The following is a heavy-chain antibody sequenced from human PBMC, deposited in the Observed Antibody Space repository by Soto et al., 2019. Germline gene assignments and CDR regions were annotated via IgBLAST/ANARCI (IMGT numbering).Heavy chain of an antibody. Sequence: QVQLVQSGAEVRKPGSSVKVSCKASGGTFGSNAISWVRQAPGQGLEWMGGIIPEYGAANYAQKLEGRGTITADGSTSTAYMEMTSLPSEDTAVYYCARGERVVANRVGMDVWGQGTTVTVSS. J-gene: IGHJ6*02. CDR1: GGTFGSNA. CDR3: ARGERVVANRVGMDV. V-gene: IGHV1-69*01. D-gene: IGHD2-15*01. CDR2: IIPEYGAA.